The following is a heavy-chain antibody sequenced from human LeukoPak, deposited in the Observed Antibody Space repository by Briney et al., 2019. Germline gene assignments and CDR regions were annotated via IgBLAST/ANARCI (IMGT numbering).Heavy chain of an antibody. V-gene: IGHV3-48*02. D-gene: IGHD6-19*01. CDR3: ARSFWTSSGWPPFDY. CDR2: ISSSSSTI. Sequence: GGSLRLSCAASGFTFSSYSMNWVRQAPGKGLEWVSYISSSSSTIYYADSVKGRFTISRDNAKNSLYLQMNSLRDEDTAVYYCARSFWTSSGWPPFDYWGQGTLATVSS. J-gene: IGHJ4*02. CDR1: GFTFSSYS.